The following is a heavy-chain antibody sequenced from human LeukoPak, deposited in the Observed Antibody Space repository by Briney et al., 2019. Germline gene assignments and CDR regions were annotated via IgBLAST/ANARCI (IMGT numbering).Heavy chain of an antibody. CDR1: GGSFSGYY. CDR3: AREGMIYYGSGTGYNWFDP. Sequence: SETLSLTCAVYGGSFSGYYWSWIRQPPGKGLEWIGEINHSGSTNYNPSLKSRVTISVDTSKKQFSLKLSSVTAADTAVYYCAREGMIYYGSGTGYNWFDPWGQGTLVTVSS. V-gene: IGHV4-34*01. CDR2: INHSGST. D-gene: IGHD3-10*01. J-gene: IGHJ5*02.